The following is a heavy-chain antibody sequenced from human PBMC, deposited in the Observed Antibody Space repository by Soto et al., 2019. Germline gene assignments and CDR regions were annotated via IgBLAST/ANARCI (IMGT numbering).Heavy chain of an antibody. CDR1: GGSISRGGYY. J-gene: IGHJ4*02. V-gene: IGHV4-31*03. CDR2: MFYSGST. CDR3: TKYRRTDAEGYSSDY. D-gene: IGHD2-15*01. Sequence: SETLSLTCTVSGGSISRGGYYWNWIRQHPGKGLEWIGYMFYSGSTYYNPSLKSRVTMSVDSAKNQFSLQLSSVTAADTAVYFCTKYRRTDAEGYSSDYWGQGALVTVSS.